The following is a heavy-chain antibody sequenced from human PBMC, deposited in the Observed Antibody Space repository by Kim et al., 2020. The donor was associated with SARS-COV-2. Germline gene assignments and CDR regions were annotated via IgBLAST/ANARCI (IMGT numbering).Heavy chain of an antibody. V-gene: IGHV4-34*01. CDR2: IDHSGRA. Sequence: SETLSLTCAVYGGSFSGYYWTWIRQPPGKGLEWIGDIDHSGRANYHPSLKSRVTISADTSNNQFSLKMNSVTAADTAIYYCARYDFWSRGTLVTVSS. J-gene: IGHJ4*02. CDR1: GGSFSGYY. CDR3: ARYDF. D-gene: IGHD3-3*01.